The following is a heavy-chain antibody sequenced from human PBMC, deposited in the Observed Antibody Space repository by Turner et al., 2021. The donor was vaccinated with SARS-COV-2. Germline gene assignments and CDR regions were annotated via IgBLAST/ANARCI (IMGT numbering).Heavy chain of an antibody. J-gene: IGHJ6*02. CDR3: AAATPQTVYYYYGMDV. CDR2: ICDDGSNK. V-gene: IGHV3-30*03. D-gene: IGHD1-1*01. CDR1: HFTFSSHG. Sequence: VQLVPSGGGVVTPGRSLTLSCDAPHFTFSSHGMHWVRQARVWCREWVAVICDDGSNKYYADSVNGRFTISRDISKNTLYLQMNSLRAEDTAVYYCAAATPQTVYYYYGMDVWGQVTTVTVSS.